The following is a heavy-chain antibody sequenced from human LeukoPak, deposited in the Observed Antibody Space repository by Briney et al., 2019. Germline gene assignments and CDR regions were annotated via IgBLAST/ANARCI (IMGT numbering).Heavy chain of an antibody. D-gene: IGHD2-2*01. J-gene: IGHJ6*02. CDR3: AKARDIVVVPAAMCALDV. V-gene: IGHV3-23*01. Sequence: GGSLRLSCAASGITFSTYWMYWVRQAPGKGLEWVSAVSGSGAYAYYVDSVRGRFTISRDNSKNTLYLQLNSLTAEDTAVYYCAKARDIVVVPAAMCALDVWGQGTTVTVSS. CDR1: GITFSTYW. CDR2: VSGSGAYA.